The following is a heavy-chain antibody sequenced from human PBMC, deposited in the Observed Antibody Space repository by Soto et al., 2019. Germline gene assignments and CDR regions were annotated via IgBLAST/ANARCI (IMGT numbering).Heavy chain of an antibody. CDR2: TYYRSNWRH. V-gene: IGHV6-1*01. CDR3: ARGVAGSGFDL. D-gene: IGHD6-19*01. CDR1: GDSVSSNTAA. J-gene: IGHJ2*01. Sequence: SQTLSLTCAISGDSVSSNTAAWNCIRSSPSRGLEWLGRTYYRSNWRHDYAVSVKSRITVNPDTSKNHFSLQLNSVTPDDTAVYYCARGVAGSGFDLWGRGTLVTVSS.